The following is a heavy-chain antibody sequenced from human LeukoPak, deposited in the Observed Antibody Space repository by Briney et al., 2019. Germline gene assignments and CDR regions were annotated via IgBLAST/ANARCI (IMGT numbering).Heavy chain of an antibody. D-gene: IGHD5-18*01. J-gene: IGHJ6*03. CDR1: GGSIHSYY. Sequence: SDTLSLTCTVSGGSIHSYYRSWIRQPAGKGLEWIGRIYTSGSTNYNPSLKSRVTMSVDTSKNQFSLKLSSVTAADTAVYYCARSYGTYYYYYMDVWGKGTTVTVSS. V-gene: IGHV4-4*07. CDR2: IYTSGST. CDR3: ARSYGTYYYYYMDV.